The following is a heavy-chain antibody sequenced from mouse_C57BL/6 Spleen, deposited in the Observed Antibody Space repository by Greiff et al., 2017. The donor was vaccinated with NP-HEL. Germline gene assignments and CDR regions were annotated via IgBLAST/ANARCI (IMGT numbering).Heavy chain of an antibody. Sequence: EVKLVESGGGLVQPGGSLSLSCAPSGFTFTDYYMSWVRQPPGKALEWLGFIRNKANGYTTEYSASVKGRFTISRDNSQSILYLQMNDLRAEESATYYCERPYDYEGDYYAMDYWGQGTSVTVSS. D-gene: IGHD2-4*01. V-gene: IGHV7-3*01. J-gene: IGHJ4*01. CDR3: ERPYDYEGDYYAMDY. CDR2: IRNKANGYTT. CDR1: GFTFTDYY.